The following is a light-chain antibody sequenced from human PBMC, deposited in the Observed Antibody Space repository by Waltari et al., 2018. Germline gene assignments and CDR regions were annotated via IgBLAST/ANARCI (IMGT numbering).Light chain of an antibody. CDR1: QSVSSNY. J-gene: IGKJ3*01. CDR3: QQYGSSPT. Sequence: EIVLTQSPGTLSLSPGERATLSCRASQSVSSNYLAWFQQKPGQPPRRLIYNASRRITGIPDRFSGSGSGTDFTLTISRLEPEDFAVYYCQQYGSSPTFGPGTKVDIK. V-gene: IGKV3-20*01. CDR2: NAS.